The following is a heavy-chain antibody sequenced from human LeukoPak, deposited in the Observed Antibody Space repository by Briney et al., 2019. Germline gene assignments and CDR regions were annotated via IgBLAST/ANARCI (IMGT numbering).Heavy chain of an antibody. V-gene: IGHV5-51*01. Sequence: VESLKLSGEGSGYSFGNRGIGWARQLPGKGLEWMGLIYHDDFDLITKPSFEGQDTIAADTSISTAYLKWSSLKASDTAMYYCARGAYGSGSSYNYYGMDVWGQGTTVTVSS. J-gene: IGHJ6*02. CDR3: ARGAYGSGSSYNYYGMDV. CDR1: GYSFGNRG. D-gene: IGHD3-10*01. CDR2: IYHDDFDL.